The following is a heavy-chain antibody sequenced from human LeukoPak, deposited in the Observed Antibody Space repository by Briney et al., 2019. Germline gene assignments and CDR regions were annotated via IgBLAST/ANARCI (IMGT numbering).Heavy chain of an antibody. V-gene: IGHV3-30*02. D-gene: IGHD3-22*01. CDR3: ARVLYYYDSSGYPRPLESTPDELYYFDY. Sequence: GGSLRLSCAASGFTFSRYGMHWVRQAPGKGLEWVAFIRNDGSNKYYADSVKGRFTISRDNSKTTLYLQMNSLRAEDTAVYYCARVLYYYDSSGYPRPLESTPDELYYFDYWGQGTLVTVSS. CDR1: GFTFSRYG. J-gene: IGHJ4*02. CDR2: IRNDGSNK.